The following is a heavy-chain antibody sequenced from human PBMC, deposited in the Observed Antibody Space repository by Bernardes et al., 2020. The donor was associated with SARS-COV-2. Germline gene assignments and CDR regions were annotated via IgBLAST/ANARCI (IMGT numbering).Heavy chain of an antibody. V-gene: IGHV2-5*01. CDR2: IYWNDDK. CDR1: GFSLSTSGVG. D-gene: IGHD3-10*01. J-gene: IGHJ5*02. CDR3: AHGMVRGGPFHWFDP. Sequence: TLVKPTQTLTLTCTFSGFSLSTSGVGAGWIRQPPGKALEWLALIYWNDDKRYSPSLKSSLTITKDTSKNQVVLTMTNMDPVDTATYYCAHGMVRGGPFHWFDPWSQGTLVTVSS.